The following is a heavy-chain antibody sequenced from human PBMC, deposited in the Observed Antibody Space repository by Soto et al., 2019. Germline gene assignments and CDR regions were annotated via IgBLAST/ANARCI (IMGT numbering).Heavy chain of an antibody. CDR1: GYTFTGYY. J-gene: IGHJ6*02. CDR2: INPNSGGT. D-gene: IGHD2-2*01. CDR3: ARDLGIVVVPAAIYYYYYGMDV. V-gene: IGHV1-2*02. Sequence: RASVKVSCKASGYTFTGYYMHWVRQAPGQGLEWMGWINPNSGGTNYAQKFQGRVTMTRDTSISTAYMELSRLRSDDTAVYYCARDLGIVVVPAAIYYYYYGMDVWGQGTTVTVS.